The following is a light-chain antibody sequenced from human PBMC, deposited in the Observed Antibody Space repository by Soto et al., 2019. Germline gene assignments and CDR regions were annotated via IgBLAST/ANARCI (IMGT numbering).Light chain of an antibody. J-gene: IGKJ1*01. V-gene: IGKV3-20*01. CDR1: QSVGSSH. CDR2: GAS. CDR3: QQYDRSPWT. Sequence: EILLTQSPGTLSLSPGERVTLSCRASQSVGSSHLAWYQQKPGQAPRLLIYGASNRATGIPDRFSGSGSGTDFTLTISRLEPEDFAVYHCQQYDRSPWTFGQGTKVDIK.